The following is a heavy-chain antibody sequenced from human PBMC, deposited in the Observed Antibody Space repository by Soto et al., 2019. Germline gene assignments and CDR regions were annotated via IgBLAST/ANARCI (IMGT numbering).Heavy chain of an antibody. Sequence: GGSLRLSCAASGFTVSSNYMSWVRQAPGKGLEWVSVIYSGGSSYYADSVKGRFTISRDNSKNTLYLQMNGLRAEDTAVYYCAWGDYYYMDVWGKGTTVTVSS. CDR2: IYSGGSS. CDR1: GFTVSSNY. CDR3: AWGDYYYMDV. D-gene: IGHD3-16*01. V-gene: IGHV3-66*01. J-gene: IGHJ6*03.